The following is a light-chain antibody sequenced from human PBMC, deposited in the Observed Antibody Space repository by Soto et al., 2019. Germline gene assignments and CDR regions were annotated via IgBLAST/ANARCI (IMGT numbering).Light chain of an antibody. CDR2: NTF. Sequence: EIVLTQSPGTLSLSPGDRVTLSCRASQSFSTSYLAWYQHKPGQAPRLLIHNTFTRATGIPDRFSGSGSGTDFTLTISRLEPEDFAVYYCQQYGGSPFTFGPGTKVDIK. V-gene: IGKV3-20*01. J-gene: IGKJ3*01. CDR3: QQYGGSPFT. CDR1: QSFSTSY.